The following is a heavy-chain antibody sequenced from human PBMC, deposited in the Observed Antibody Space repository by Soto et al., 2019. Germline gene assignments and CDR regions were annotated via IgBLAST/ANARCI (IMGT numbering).Heavy chain of an antibody. J-gene: IGHJ4*02. CDR2: LVVGSGNT. D-gene: IGHD3-3*01. CDR3: AAVPVLRFLKWLPAYFEY. CDR1: GFMFTSSA. Sequence: SVKISCKTSGFMFTSSAVQWVRQARRQRLEWIGWLVVGSGNTHYAQHFQERVTLTRDMSTGTAYMELSSLRSEDTAVYYCAAVPVLRFLKWLPAYFEYWGQGTLVTVSS. V-gene: IGHV1-58*01.